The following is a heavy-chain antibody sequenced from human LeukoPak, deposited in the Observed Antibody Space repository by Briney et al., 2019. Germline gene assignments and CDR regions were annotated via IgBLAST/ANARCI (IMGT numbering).Heavy chain of an antibody. CDR2: ISSSSSYI. CDR3: VRGYSYGFHVSKTYYFDY. J-gene: IGHJ4*02. CDR1: GVTSSSYS. V-gene: IGHV3-21*01. D-gene: IGHD5-18*01. Sequence: GGSLRLSCAASGVTSSSYSMNWVRQAPGKGLEWVSSISSSSSYIYYADSVKGRFTISRDNAKNTRYLQMNSLRAEDTAVYYCVRGYSYGFHVSKTYYFDYWGQGTLVTVSS.